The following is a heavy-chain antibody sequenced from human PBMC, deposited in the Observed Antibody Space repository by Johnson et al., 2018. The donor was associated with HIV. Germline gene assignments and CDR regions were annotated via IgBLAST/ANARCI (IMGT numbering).Heavy chain of an antibody. CDR2: IYSGGNT. CDR1: GFTVSSNY. CDR3: ARDRGGYCYCYYSDAFDS. V-gene: IGHV3-66*01. Sequence: VQLVESGGGLIQPGGSLRLSCAASGFTVSSNYMHWVRQAPGKGLEWVSVIYSGGNTYYADSVKGRFTISRDNSKNTLYLQMNSLRAEDTAVYYCARDRGGYCYCYYSDAFDSWGQGTMVTVSS. J-gene: IGHJ3*02. D-gene: IGHD5-18*01.